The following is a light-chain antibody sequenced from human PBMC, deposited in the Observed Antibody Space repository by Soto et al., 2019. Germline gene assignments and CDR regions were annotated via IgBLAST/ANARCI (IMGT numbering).Light chain of an antibody. Sequence: QSVLTQPPSAPGSPGQSVTISCTGTNSDVGAFDYVSWYQQHPGKAPKLMIYEVNKRPSGVPDRFSGSKSGNTASLTVSGLQADDEADYYCSSYGGRNNNSVFGNGTKVTV. CDR3: SSYGGRNNNSV. CDR2: EVN. CDR1: NSDVGAFDY. V-gene: IGLV2-8*01. J-gene: IGLJ1*01.